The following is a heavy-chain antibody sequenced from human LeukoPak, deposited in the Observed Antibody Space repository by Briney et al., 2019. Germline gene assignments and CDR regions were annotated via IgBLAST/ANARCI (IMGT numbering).Heavy chain of an antibody. J-gene: IGHJ4*02. CDR1: GYTFTNYY. V-gene: IGHV1-46*01. Sequence: ASVKVSCKASGYTFTNYYFHWVRQAPGQGLEWMGIINPSGGSTSYAQKFQGRVTMTRDTSTSTVYMQLSSLRPEDSAVYYCARRSPYSTGWSSYFDYWGQGALVTVSS. CDR3: ARRSPYSTGWSSYFDY. CDR2: INPSGGST. D-gene: IGHD6-19*01.